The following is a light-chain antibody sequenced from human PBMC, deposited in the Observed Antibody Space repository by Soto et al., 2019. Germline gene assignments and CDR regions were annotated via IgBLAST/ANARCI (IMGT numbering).Light chain of an antibody. Sequence: QSVLTQPASVSGAPGQSITISCTGSSSDVGGHNYVSWYQQHPGKAPKLMIYEVTKRPSGVSNRFSGSKSGNTASLTISGLQAEDEADYYCSSYTCTSTIYVFGTGTKVTVL. V-gene: IGLV2-14*01. CDR3: SSYTCTSTIYV. CDR2: EVT. J-gene: IGLJ1*01. CDR1: SSDVGGHNY.